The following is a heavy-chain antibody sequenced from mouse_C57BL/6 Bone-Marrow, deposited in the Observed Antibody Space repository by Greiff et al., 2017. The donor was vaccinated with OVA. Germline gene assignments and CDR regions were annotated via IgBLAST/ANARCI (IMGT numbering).Heavy chain of an antibody. Sequence: VQLQQSGPELVKPGASVKISCKASGYTFTDYYMTWVKQSHGKSLEWIGDINPNNGGTSYNQKFKGKATLTVDKSSSTAYMELRSLTSEDSAVYYCATDGYLPFDYWGQGTTLTVSS. CDR1: GYTFTDYY. D-gene: IGHD2-3*01. J-gene: IGHJ2*01. CDR3: ATDGYLPFDY. V-gene: IGHV1-26*01. CDR2: INPNNGGT.